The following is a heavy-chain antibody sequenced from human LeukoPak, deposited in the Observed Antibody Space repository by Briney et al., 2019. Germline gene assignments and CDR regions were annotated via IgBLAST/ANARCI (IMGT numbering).Heavy chain of an antibody. V-gene: IGHV3-48*03. CDR1: GFTFSSYE. J-gene: IGHJ5*02. CDR2: ISSSGSTI. CDR3: ARTVASWFDP. D-gene: IGHD5-12*01. Sequence: GGSLRLSCAASGFTFSSYEMNWVRQAPGKGLEWVSYISSSGSTIYYADSVKGRFTISRDNAKNSLYLQMNSLRAEDTAVYYCARTVASWFDPWGQGTLVTVSS.